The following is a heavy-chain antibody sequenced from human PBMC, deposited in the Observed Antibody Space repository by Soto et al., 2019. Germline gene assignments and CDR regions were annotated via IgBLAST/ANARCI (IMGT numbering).Heavy chain of an antibody. J-gene: IGHJ5*02. D-gene: IGHD3-22*01. CDR3: ARDHDSSGYQGIPVWFDP. CDR2: IIPIFGTA. CDR1: GGTFSSYA. V-gene: IGHV1-69*13. Sequence: SVKVSCKASGGTFSSYAISWVRQAPGQGLEWMGGIIPIFGTANYAQKFQGRVTITADESTSTACMELSSLRSEDTAVYYCARDHDSSGYQGIPVWFDPWGLGTLVTVSS.